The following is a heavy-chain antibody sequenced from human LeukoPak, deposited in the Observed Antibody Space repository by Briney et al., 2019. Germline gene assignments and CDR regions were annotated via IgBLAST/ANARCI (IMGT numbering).Heavy chain of an antibody. D-gene: IGHD6-19*01. CDR1: GFTFDDYA. J-gene: IGHJ4*02. CDR2: ISYDGSNK. V-gene: IGHV3-30-3*01. CDR3: ARAASSSGWYPFDY. Sequence: GGSLRLSCAASGFTFDDYAMHWVRQAPGKGLEWVAVISYDGSNKYYADSVKGRFTISRDNSKNTLYLQMNSLRAEDTAVYYCARAASSSGWYPFDYWGQGTLVTVSS.